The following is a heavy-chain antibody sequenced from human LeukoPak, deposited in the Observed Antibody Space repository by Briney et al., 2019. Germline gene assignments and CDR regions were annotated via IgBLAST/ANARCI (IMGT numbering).Heavy chain of an antibody. CDR2: ISYDGSNK. J-gene: IGHJ4*02. CDR1: GFTFSSYG. Sequence: PGGSLRLSCAASGFTFSSYGMHWVRQAPGKGLEGVAVISYDGSNKYYADSVKGRFTISRDNSKNTLYLQMNSLRAEDTAVCYCAKPNNRPPWYYYDSSGSYYFDYWGQGTLVTVSS. D-gene: IGHD3-22*01. V-gene: IGHV3-30*18. CDR3: AKPNNRPPWYYYDSSGSYYFDY.